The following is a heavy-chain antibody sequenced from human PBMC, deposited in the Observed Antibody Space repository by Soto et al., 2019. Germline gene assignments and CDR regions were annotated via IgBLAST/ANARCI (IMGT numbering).Heavy chain of an antibody. CDR1: GITFTSSA. D-gene: IGHD2-15*01. CDR2: ISGSGGST. Sequence: EVQLLESGGGLVQPGGSLRLSCAASGITFTSSAMSWVRQAPGKGLEWVSGISGSGGSTYYADSVKGRFTISRDNSMDTLYLHMNSLRAEDTAVYYCAKDQGGGTCCYAFHIWGQGTMVTVSS. V-gene: IGHV3-23*01. CDR3: AKDQGGGTCCYAFHI. J-gene: IGHJ3*02.